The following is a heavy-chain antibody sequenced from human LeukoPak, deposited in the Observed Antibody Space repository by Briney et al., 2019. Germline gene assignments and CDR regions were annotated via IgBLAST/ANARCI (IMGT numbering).Heavy chain of an antibody. J-gene: IGHJ4*02. CDR2: ISGSGGST. Sequence: GGSLRLSCAASGFTFSSYAMSWVRQALGKGLEWVSTISGSGGSTYYADSVKGRFTISRDNSKNTLYLQMNSLRAEDTAVYYCAKTDYGDYGHYFDYWGQGTLVTVSS. CDR1: GFTFSSYA. CDR3: AKTDYGDYGHYFDY. D-gene: IGHD4-17*01. V-gene: IGHV3-23*01.